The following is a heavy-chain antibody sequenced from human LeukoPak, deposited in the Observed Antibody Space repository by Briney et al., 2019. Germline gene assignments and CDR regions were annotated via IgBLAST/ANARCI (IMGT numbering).Heavy chain of an antibody. CDR2: INPNSGGT. CDR3: ARETMIDYYYYYGMDV. D-gene: IGHD2-21*01. CDR1: GYTFTCYY. V-gene: IGHV1-2*06. J-gene: IGHJ6*02. Sequence: GASVKVSCKASGYTFTCYYMHWVRQAPGQGLEWMGRINPNSGGTNYAQKFQGRVTMTRDTSISTAYMELSRLRADDTAVYYCARETMIDYYYYYGMDVWGQGTTVTVSS.